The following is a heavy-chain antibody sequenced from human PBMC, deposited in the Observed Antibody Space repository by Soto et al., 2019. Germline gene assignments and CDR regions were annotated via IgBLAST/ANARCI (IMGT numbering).Heavy chain of an antibody. CDR3: ASGNYYDSSGFDY. CDR1: GGSISSYY. CDR2: IYYSGST. D-gene: IGHD3-22*01. J-gene: IGHJ4*02. V-gene: IGHV4-59*01. Sequence: SETLSLTCTVSGGSISSYYWSWIRQPPGKGLEWIGYIYYSGSTNYNPSLKSRVTISVDTSKNQFSLKLSSVTAADTAVYYCASGNYYDSSGFDYWGQGTLVTVSS.